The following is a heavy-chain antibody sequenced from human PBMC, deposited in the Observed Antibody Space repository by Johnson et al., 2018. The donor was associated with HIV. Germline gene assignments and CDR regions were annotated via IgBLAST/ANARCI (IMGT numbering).Heavy chain of an antibody. CDR3: AGGITMKPPTAFDI. CDR2: ISSSGSSI. D-gene: IGHD3-22*01. V-gene: IGHV3-48*04. Sequence: EQLVESGGGLVQPGGSLRLSCAASGFTFSSYDMHWVRQATGKGLEWVSYISSSGSSIYYADSVKGRFTISRDNAKNSLYLQMNSLRAEDTAVYYCAGGITMKPPTAFDIWGQGTVVTVS. CDR1: GFTFSSYD. J-gene: IGHJ3*02.